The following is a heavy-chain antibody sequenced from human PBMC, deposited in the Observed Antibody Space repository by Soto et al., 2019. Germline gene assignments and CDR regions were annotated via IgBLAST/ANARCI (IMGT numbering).Heavy chain of an antibody. Sequence: SETLSLTCTVSGGSISSGGYYWSWIRQHPGKGLEWIGYIYYSGSTYYNPSLKSRVTISVDTSKNQFSLKLSSVTAADTAVYYCARGYYDFWSGYPYGMDVWGQGTTVTVSS. J-gene: IGHJ6*02. CDR3: ARGYYDFWSGYPYGMDV. CDR2: IYYSGST. D-gene: IGHD3-3*01. V-gene: IGHV4-31*03. CDR1: GGSISSGGYY.